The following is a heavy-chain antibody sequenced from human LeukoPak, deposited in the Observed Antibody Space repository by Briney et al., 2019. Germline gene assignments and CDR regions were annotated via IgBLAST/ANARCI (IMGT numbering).Heavy chain of an antibody. V-gene: IGHV3-20*04. CDR2: ITWSGGIT. J-gene: IGHJ3*02. CDR1: GFTFSSYA. CDR3: ARDRGGDCQLTGICAFDI. Sequence: GGSLRLSCAASGFTFSSYAMHWVRQAPGKGLEWVSGITWSGGITGYVDSVKGRFRISRDNAKNSLYLQMNSLRAEDTALYYCARDRGGDCQLTGICAFDIWGQGTMVTVSS. D-gene: IGHD2-21*01.